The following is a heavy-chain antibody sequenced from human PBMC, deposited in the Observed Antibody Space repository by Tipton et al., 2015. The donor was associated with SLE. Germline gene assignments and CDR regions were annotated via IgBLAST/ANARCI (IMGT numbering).Heavy chain of an antibody. V-gene: IGHV3-21*01. J-gene: IGHJ2*01. CDR3: AREENCSGGSCEGFYWYFDL. CDR2: ISSSGSYI. Sequence: GSLRLSCAASGFTFSSYSMNWVRQAPGKGLEWVSSISSSGSYIYYADSVKGRFTISRDNAKNSLYLQMNSLRAEDTAVYYCAREENCSGGSCEGFYWYFDLWGRGTLVTVSS. D-gene: IGHD2-15*01. CDR1: GFTFSSYS.